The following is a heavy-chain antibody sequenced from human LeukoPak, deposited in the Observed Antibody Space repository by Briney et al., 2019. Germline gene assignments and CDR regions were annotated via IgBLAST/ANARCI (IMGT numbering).Heavy chain of an antibody. Sequence: PSETLFLTCTVSGTSPYWTWIRQPPGKGLEWIGYIYSTTGTTSSNPSLKSRVTMSLDTSKKHLSLKLSAVTAADTAVYYCARGYGWFDPWGQGILVIVSS. CDR1: GTSPY. CDR3: ARGYGWFDP. J-gene: IGHJ5*02. D-gene: IGHD3-10*01. V-gene: IGHV4-4*09. CDR2: IYSTTGTT.